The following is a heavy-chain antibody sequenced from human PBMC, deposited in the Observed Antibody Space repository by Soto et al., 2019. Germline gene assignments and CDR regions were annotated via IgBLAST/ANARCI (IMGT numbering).Heavy chain of an antibody. CDR2: INHSGST. CDR3: ARGGVDGIVVVPAAISDWFDP. J-gene: IGHJ5*02. Sequence: SETLSLTCAVSGGSISSGGYSWSWIRQPPGKGLEWIGEINHSGSTNYNPSLKSRVTISVDTSKNQFSLKLSSVTAADTAVYYCARGGVDGIVVVPAAISDWFDPWGQGTLVTVSS. D-gene: IGHD2-2*01. V-gene: IGHV4-30-2*01. CDR1: GGSISSGGYS.